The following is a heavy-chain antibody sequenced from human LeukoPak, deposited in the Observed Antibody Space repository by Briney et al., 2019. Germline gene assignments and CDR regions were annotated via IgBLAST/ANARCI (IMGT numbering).Heavy chain of an antibody. CDR1: GYSISSGYY. V-gene: IGHV4-38-2*02. J-gene: IGHJ4*02. Sequence: SETLSLTCIVSGYSISSGYYWGWIRQPPGKGLEWIGNIHHSGSTYYNPSLKSRVTISVDTSKNQLSLKLSSVTAADTAVYYCARHGLGDSSGYYYAWGQGTLVTVSS. CDR2: IHHSGST. CDR3: ARHGLGDSSGYYYA. D-gene: IGHD3-22*01.